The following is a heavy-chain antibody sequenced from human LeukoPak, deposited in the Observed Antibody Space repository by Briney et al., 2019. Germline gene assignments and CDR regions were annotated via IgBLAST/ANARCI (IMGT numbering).Heavy chain of an antibody. CDR2: IYYSGST. D-gene: IGHD6-13*01. Sequence: SSETLSLTCTVSGGSISSSSYYWGWIRQPLGKGLEWIGSIYYSGSTYYNPSLKSRVTISVDTSKNQFSLKLSSVTAADTAVYYCARGVPPLYSSSWYAYWGQGTLVTVSS. J-gene: IGHJ4*02. V-gene: IGHV4-39*01. CDR1: GGSISSSSYY. CDR3: ARGVPPLYSSSWYAY.